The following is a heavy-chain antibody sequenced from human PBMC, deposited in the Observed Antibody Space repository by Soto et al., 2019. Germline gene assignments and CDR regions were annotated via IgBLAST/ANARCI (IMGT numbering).Heavy chain of an antibody. Sequence: QVQLVQSAAEVKKPGASVKDTCKASGYTFIRYGITWVRQAPGQGLEWVGWISPYNDYTEYAQKFHGRVTMTTDTSSRTVTLAVRGLRSDDTSVYYCARGGYYDNFWKKLNYYGPDVWGQGATGTVSS. V-gene: IGHV1-18*01. CDR2: ISPYNDYT. J-gene: IGHJ6*02. D-gene: IGHD3-16*01. CDR1: GYTFIRYG. CDR3: ARGGYYDNFWKKLNYYGPDV.